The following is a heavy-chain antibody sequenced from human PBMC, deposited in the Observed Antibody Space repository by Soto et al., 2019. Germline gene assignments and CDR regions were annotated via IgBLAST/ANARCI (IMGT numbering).Heavy chain of an antibody. CDR3: ALLATYMVEPRDFDF. Sequence: QVQVVQSGAEVKKPGSSVKVSCKASGGGFTSYVITWVRQAPGQGLEWVGGIIPMFNSPKYAQKVQGRVTITADESTNTAYMQLNSLRSEDTAIYYCALLATYMVEPRDFDFWGQGTLVTVSS. V-gene: IGHV1-69*01. J-gene: IGHJ4*02. CDR1: GGGFTSYV. D-gene: IGHD1-1*01. CDR2: IIPMFNSP.